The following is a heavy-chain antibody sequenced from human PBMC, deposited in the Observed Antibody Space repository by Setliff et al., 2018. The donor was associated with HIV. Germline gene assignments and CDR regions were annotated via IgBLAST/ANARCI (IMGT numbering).Heavy chain of an antibody. J-gene: IGHJ3*02. D-gene: IGHD3-22*01. CDR3: ARCYYDSSGPTDAFDI. Sequence: GASVKVSCKASGYNLGFYNMFWVRQAPGQRLEYLGMINPGDGRASYPQKFQGRVTVTSDTSTSTVSLYLSSLTSEDSAVYYCARCYYDSSGPTDAFDIWGQGTVVTVSS. CDR2: INPGDGRA. V-gene: IGHV1-46*01. CDR1: GYNLGFYN.